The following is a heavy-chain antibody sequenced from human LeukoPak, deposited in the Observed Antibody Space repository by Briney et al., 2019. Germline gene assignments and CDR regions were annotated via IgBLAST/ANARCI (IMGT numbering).Heavy chain of an antibody. D-gene: IGHD3-22*01. J-gene: IGHJ4*02. CDR2: IKQDISEK. V-gene: IGHV3-7*01. Sequence: GGSLRLSCAASGFTFSNYWMSWVRQAPGKGLEWVANIKQDISEKYYVDTVKGRFTISRDNAKNSMYLQMNSLRAEDTAVYYCARDIYYDSSGYYVYWGQGTLVTVSS. CDR1: GFTFSNYW. CDR3: ARDIYYDSSGYYVY.